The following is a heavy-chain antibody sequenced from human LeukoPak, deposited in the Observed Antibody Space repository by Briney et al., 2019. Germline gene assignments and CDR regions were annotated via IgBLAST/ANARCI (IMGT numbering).Heavy chain of an antibody. Sequence: SETLSLTCSVSGGSISNGAYYWGWIRQPPGKGLEWIGSIYYSGTSKYNPSLESRVTVSIDTPKNQFSLKLSSVTAADTAVYYCARDPLERRGWFDPWGQGTLVTVSS. CDR3: ARDPLERRGWFDP. CDR1: GGSISNGAYY. V-gene: IGHV4-39*07. D-gene: IGHD1-1*01. J-gene: IGHJ5*02. CDR2: IYYSGTS.